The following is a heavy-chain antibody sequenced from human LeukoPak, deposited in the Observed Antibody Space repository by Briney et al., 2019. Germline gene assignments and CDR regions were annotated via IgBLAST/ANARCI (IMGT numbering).Heavy chain of an antibody. D-gene: IGHD3-22*01. V-gene: IGHV3-48*01. CDR2: ISSSSITI. CDR1: GFTFSSCS. J-gene: IGHJ5*02. Sequence: GGSLRLSCAASGFTFSSCSMNWVRQAPGKGLEWVSYISSSSITIYYADSVKGRFTISRDNAKNSLYLQMNSLRAEDTAVYYCVRDPIAYYYDSSGYPNLNWFDPWGQGTLVTVSS. CDR3: VRDPIAYYYDSSGYPNLNWFDP.